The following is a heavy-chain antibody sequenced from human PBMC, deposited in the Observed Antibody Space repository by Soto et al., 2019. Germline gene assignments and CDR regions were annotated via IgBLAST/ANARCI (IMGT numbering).Heavy chain of an antibody. V-gene: IGHV4-34*01. Sequence: PSETLSLTCAVYGGSFSGYYWSRIRQPPGKGLEWIGDINHSGSTNYNPSLKSRVTISVDRSKNQCSLKLTSVTAADTAVYYCAAYYGSPLAVYWGQGALVTVSS. CDR1: GGSFSGYY. CDR2: INHSGST. J-gene: IGHJ4*02. D-gene: IGHD3-10*01. CDR3: AAYYGSPLAVY.